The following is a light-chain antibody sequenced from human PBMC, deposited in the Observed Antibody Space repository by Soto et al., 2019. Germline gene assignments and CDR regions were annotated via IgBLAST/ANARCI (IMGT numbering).Light chain of an antibody. V-gene: IGKV1-5*03. J-gene: IGKJ4*01. CDR2: KAS. CDR3: QQYKSYPLT. CDR1: QTISSL. Sequence: DIPMTQSPSTLSGSVLYGFTLSSRASQTISSLLAWYQHKPGKASKLLIYKASTLKSGVPSRFSGSGSGTEFTLTISSVQPDDFATYYCQQYKSYPLTFGGGTKVDNK.